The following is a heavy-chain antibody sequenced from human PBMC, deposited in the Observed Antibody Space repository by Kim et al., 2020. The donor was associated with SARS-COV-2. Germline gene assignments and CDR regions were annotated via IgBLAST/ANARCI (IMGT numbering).Heavy chain of an antibody. V-gene: IGHV3-74*03. CDR3: ARGVGGFDL. J-gene: IGHJ2*01. D-gene: IGHD2-15*01. Sequence: GGSLRLSCAGSGFRFGSYVMHWVRQAPGKGLMWVSHINNDGSSRTYADSVKGRFTISRDNTENTVYLQMNSLRVEDTAVYYCARGVGGFDLWGRG. CDR1: GFRFGSYV. CDR2: INNDGSSR.